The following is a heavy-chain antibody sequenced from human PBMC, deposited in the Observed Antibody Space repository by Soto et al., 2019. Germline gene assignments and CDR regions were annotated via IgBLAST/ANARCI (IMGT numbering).Heavy chain of an antibody. CDR1: GGSITSDLYY. CDR2: VSNSGST. Sequence: SETPSLTCTVSGGSITSDLYYLGWIRQPPGKGLEWIGSVSNSGSTYSNPSLKSRITSSVDTSTQQFSRKLGSVTAADTAVYFCATPSANPYYNDWRDCYFDLWGRGTLVTVSS. V-gene: IGHV4-39*01. CDR3: ATPSANPYYNDWRDCYFDL. J-gene: IGHJ2*01. D-gene: IGHD3-22*01.